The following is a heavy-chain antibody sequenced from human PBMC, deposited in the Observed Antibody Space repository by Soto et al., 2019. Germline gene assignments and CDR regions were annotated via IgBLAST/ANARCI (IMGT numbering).Heavy chain of an antibody. CDR3: ASYYYDSSGYQGPFDI. V-gene: IGHV4-31*03. J-gene: IGHJ3*02. CDR1: GGSISSGGYY. Sequence: SETLSLTCTVSGGSISSGGYYWSWIPQHPGKGLEWIGYIYYSGSTYYNPSLKSRVTISVDTSKNLFSLNLSSVTAADTAVYYCASYYYDSSGYQGPFDIWGQGTMVTVSS. CDR2: IYYSGST. D-gene: IGHD3-22*01.